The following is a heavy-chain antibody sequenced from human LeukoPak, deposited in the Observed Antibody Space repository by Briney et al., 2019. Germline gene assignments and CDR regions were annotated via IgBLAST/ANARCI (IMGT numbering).Heavy chain of an antibody. CDR3: ARGDSGSSHFEY. D-gene: IGHD1-26*01. J-gene: IGHJ4*02. CDR1: GFTFSSYT. CDR2: ISYDGSNK. V-gene: IGHV3-30-3*01. Sequence: AGSLRLSCAASGFTFSSYTMHWVRQAPGKGLEWLAVISYDGSNKYYAESVKGRFTISRDNSKNTVNLQMNSLRAEDTAVYYCARGDSGSSHFEYWGQGTLVTVSS.